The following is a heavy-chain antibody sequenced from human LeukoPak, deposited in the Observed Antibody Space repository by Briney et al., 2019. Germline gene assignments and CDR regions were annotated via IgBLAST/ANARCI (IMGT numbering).Heavy chain of an antibody. V-gene: IGHV5-51*01. Sequence: RGESLKISCKGSGYSFSSYWIGWVRQMPGKGLEWMGIIYPGDSDTRYSPSFDGQVTISADQSIGTAFLQWSSLKASDTAIYFCTRSTGNPPDYWGQGTLVTVSS. CDR3: TRSTGNPPDY. CDR2: IYPGDSDT. CDR1: GYSFSSYW. J-gene: IGHJ4*02. D-gene: IGHD4-23*01.